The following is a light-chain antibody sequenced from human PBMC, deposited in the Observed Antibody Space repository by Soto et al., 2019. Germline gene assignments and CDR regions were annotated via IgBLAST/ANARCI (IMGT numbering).Light chain of an antibody. CDR2: DVN. V-gene: IGLV2-14*01. CDR1: SSDVGGYNS. Sequence: QSVLSQPASVSGSPGQSITISCTGTSSDVGGYNSLSWYQQHPGKVPKLMIYDVNNRPSGVSYRFSGSKSGNTASLTISGLQAEDVADYYCSSLTTSSTYVCGSGTKVTVL. CDR3: SSLTTSSTYV. J-gene: IGLJ1*01.